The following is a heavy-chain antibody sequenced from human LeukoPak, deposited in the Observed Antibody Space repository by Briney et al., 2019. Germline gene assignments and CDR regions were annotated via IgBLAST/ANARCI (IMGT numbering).Heavy chain of an antibody. CDR3: ARGPYYDILTGYPYPNAFDI. J-gene: IGHJ3*02. CDR1: GGSFSGYY. CDR2: INHSGST. Sequence: SETLSLTCAVYGGSFSGYYWSWIRQPPGKGLEWIGEINHSGSTNYNPSLKSRVPISVDTSKNQFSLKLSSVTAADTAVYYCARGPYYDILTGYPYPNAFDIWGQGTMVTVSS. D-gene: IGHD3-9*01. V-gene: IGHV4-34*01.